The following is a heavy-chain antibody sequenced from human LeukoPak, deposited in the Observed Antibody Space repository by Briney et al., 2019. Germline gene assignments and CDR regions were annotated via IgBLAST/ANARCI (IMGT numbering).Heavy chain of an antibody. CDR1: GFTFSRYW. D-gene: IGHD3-22*01. CDR3: ASSSGGFNWFDP. CDR2: INSDGSST. J-gene: IGHJ5*02. Sequence: GGSLRLSCAASGFTFSRYWMHWVRQAPGKGLVWVSRINSDGSSTNYADSVKGRFTISKDNAKNTLYLQMNSLRVEDTAVYYCASSSGGFNWFDPWGQGTLVTVSS. V-gene: IGHV3-74*01.